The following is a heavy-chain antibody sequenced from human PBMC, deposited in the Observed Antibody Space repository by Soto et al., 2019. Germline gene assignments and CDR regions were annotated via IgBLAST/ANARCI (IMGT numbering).Heavy chain of an antibody. CDR1: GFTFSSYS. D-gene: IGHD2-8*01. Sequence: PGGSLRLSCAASGFTFSSYSMNWVRQAPGKGLEWVSSISSSSSYIYYADSVKGRFTISRDNAKNSLYLQMNSLRAEDTAVYYCARASVSTDNAFDIWGQGTMVTVSS. CDR3: ARASVSTDNAFDI. J-gene: IGHJ3*02. V-gene: IGHV3-21*01. CDR2: ISSSSSYI.